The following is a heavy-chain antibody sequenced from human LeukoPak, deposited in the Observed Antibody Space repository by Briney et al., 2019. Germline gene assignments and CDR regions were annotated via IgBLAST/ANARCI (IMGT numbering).Heavy chain of an antibody. CDR3: ARVGSSGSNH. J-gene: IGHJ5*02. D-gene: IGHD3-22*01. Sequence: SVKVSCEASGGTFSSYAISWVRQAPGQGLEWMGGIIPIFGTANYAQKFQGRVTITTDESTSTAYMELSSLRSEDTAVYYCARVGSSGSNHWGQGTLVTVSS. V-gene: IGHV1-69*05. CDR2: IIPIFGTA. CDR1: GGTFSSYA.